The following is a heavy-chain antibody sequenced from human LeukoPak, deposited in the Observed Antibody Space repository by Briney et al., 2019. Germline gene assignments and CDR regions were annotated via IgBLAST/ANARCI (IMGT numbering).Heavy chain of an antibody. CDR1: GFSFRTYW. Sequence: GGSLRLSCAASGFSFRTYWMPWVRQAPGKGLMWVSHINGDGSDTTYADSVKGRFTISRDNAKNTLYLQMNSLRAEDTAVYYCVRDNYGVDYWGQGTLVTVSS. J-gene: IGHJ4*02. V-gene: IGHV3-74*01. CDR3: VRDNYGVDY. D-gene: IGHD4-11*01. CDR2: INGDGSDT.